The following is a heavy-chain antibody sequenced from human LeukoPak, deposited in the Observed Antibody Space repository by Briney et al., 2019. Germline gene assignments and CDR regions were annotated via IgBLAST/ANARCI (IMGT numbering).Heavy chain of an antibody. CDR2: INPNSGGT. Sequence: ASVKVSCKASGYTFTGYYMHWVRQAPGQGLEWMGWINPNSGGTNYAQKFQGRVTMTRDTSISTAYMELSRLRSDDTAVYYCARVPGYSGYDLFGGFDYWGQGTLVTVSS. CDR1: GYTFTGYY. V-gene: IGHV1-2*02. CDR3: ARVPGYSGYDLFGGFDY. J-gene: IGHJ4*02. D-gene: IGHD5-12*01.